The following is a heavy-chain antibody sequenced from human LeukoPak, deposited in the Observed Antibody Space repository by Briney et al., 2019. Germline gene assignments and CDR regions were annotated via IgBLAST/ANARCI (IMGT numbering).Heavy chain of an antibody. Sequence: TGGSLRLSCAASGFTFDDYAMHWVRQAPGKGLEWVSGISWNSGSIGYADSVKGRFTISRDNAKNSLYLQMNSLRAEDTALYYCAKGPYYDILTGYWDYWGQGTLVTVSS. J-gene: IGHJ4*02. CDR2: ISWNSGSI. CDR3: AKGPYYDILTGYWDY. V-gene: IGHV3-9*01. CDR1: GFTFDDYA. D-gene: IGHD3-9*01.